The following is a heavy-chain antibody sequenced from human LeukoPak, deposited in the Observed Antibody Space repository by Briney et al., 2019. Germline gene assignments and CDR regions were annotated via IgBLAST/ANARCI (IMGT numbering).Heavy chain of an antibody. J-gene: IGHJ4*02. CDR3: ARMAMDPAMVTNFFDL. CDR2: ILPSGGGT. CDR1: GYTFTDYY. Sequence: VASVTLSCKASGYTFTDYYMYWVRQSPGQRPECMGVILPSGGGTTYAQKFQGRDTLSKDTATSTVYIELSSLRSDDTAVYYCARMAMDPAMVTNFFDLWGQGTLLIVSA. D-gene: IGHD5-18*01. V-gene: IGHV1-46*01.